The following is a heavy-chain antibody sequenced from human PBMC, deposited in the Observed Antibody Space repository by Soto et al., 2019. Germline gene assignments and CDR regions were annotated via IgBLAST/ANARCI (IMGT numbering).Heavy chain of an antibody. D-gene: IGHD1-26*01. CDR3: ARNSGSYYWGAFDI. Sequence: ASVKVSRKAAGYTFTSYRISCVRQDPGQGLEWMGWISAYNGNTNYAQKLQGRVTMTTDTSTSTAYMGLRSLRSDDTAVYYCARNSGSYYWGAFDIWGQGTMVTVSS. V-gene: IGHV1-18*01. CDR1: GYTFTSYR. CDR2: ISAYNGNT. J-gene: IGHJ3*02.